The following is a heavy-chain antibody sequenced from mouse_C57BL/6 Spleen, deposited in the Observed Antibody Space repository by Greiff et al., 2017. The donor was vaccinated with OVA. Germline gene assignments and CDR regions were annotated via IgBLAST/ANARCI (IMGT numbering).Heavy chain of an antibody. CDR2: INPSTGGT. V-gene: IGHV1-42*01. CDR1: GYSFTGYY. D-gene: IGHD1-1*01. Sequence: EVKLQQSGPELVKPGASVKISCKASGYSFTGYYMNWVKQSPEKSLEWIGEINPSTGGTTYNQKFKAKATLTVDKSSSTAYMQLKSLTSEDSAVYYCARGDYYGSSLYYAMDYWGQGTSVTVSS. CDR3: ARGDYYGSSLYYAMDY. J-gene: IGHJ4*01.